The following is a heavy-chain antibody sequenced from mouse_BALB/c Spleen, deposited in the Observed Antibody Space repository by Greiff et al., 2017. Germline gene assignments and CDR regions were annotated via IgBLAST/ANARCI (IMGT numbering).Heavy chain of an antibody. V-gene: IGHV1-7*01. J-gene: IGHJ4*01. Sequence: QVQLKESGAELAKPGASVKMSCKASGYTFTSYWMHWVKQRPGQGLEWIGYINPSTGYTEYNQKFKDKATLTADKSSSTAYMQLSSLTSEDSAVYYCARRAGGDCYAMDYWGQGTSVTVSS. CDR1: GYTFTSYW. CDR3: ARRAGGDCYAMDY. D-gene: IGHD3-3*01. CDR2: INPSTGYT.